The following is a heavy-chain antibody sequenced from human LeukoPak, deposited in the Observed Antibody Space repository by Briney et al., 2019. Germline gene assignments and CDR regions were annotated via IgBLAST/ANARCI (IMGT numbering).Heavy chain of an antibody. CDR3: ARGRDGYKY. Sequence: GGSLRLSRAASGFTFSDYYMSWIRQAPDKGLEWVSYISSRGKTVHYADSVKGRFTTSRDNAEMSLYLQMDSLRAEDTAIYFCARGRDGYKYWGPGTRVTVSS. CDR2: ISSRGKTV. V-gene: IGHV3-11*01. D-gene: IGHD5-24*01. J-gene: IGHJ4*02. CDR1: GFTFSDYY.